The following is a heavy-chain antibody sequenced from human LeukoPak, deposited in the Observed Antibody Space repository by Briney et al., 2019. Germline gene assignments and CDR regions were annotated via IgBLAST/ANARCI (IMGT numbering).Heavy chain of an antibody. CDR1: GFTFGSYW. CDR3: ARGGGLDV. CDR2: INHNGNVN. J-gene: IGHJ6*02. D-gene: IGHD3-16*01. Sequence: GGSLRLSCATSGFTFGSYWMNWARQAPGKGLEWVASINHNGNVNYYVDSVKGRFTISRDNAKNSLYLQMSNLRAEDTAVYFCARGGGLDVWGQGATVTVSS. V-gene: IGHV3-7*03.